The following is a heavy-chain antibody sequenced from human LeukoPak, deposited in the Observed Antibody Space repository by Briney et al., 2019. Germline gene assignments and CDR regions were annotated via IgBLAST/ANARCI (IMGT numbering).Heavy chain of an antibody. D-gene: IGHD2-15*01. Sequence: SETLSLTCTVSGGSISSSSYYWGWIRQPPGKGLEWIGSIYYSGSTYYNPSLKSRVTISVDTSKNQFSLKLSSVTAADTAVYYCAKWGYSALDPQRLAFDIWGQGTMVTVSS. V-gene: IGHV4-39*07. CDR3: AKWGYSALDPQRLAFDI. J-gene: IGHJ3*02. CDR2: IYYSGST. CDR1: GGSISSSSYY.